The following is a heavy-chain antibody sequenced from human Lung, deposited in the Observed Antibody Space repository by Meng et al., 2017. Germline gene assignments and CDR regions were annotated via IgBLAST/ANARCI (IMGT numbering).Heavy chain of an antibody. Sequence: QVQLQESGPGLVKPSGTLSLTCAVSGGSISSDNWWSWVRQPPGKGLEWIGEIYHSGSTNYNPSLKSRITISVDKPKNQFSLTLSSVTAADTAVYYCTKNDFYCLGYWGQGTLVPSPQ. CDR1: GGSISSDNW. CDR2: IYHSGST. J-gene: IGHJ4*02. CDR3: TKNDFYCLGY. D-gene: IGHD2-21*01. V-gene: IGHV4-4*02.